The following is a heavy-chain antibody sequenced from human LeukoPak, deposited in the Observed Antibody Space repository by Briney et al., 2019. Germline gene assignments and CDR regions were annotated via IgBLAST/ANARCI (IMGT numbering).Heavy chain of an antibody. CDR3: ARRGFWSGYYMAWFDP. CDR1: GGSISSGGYY. D-gene: IGHD3-3*01. Sequence: SETLSVTCTVSGGSISSGGYYWSWIRQHPGKGLEWIGYIYYSGSTYYNPSLKSRVTISVDTSKNQFSLKLSSVTAADTAVYYCARRGFWSGYYMAWFDPWGQGTLVTVSS. CDR2: IYYSGST. J-gene: IGHJ5*02. V-gene: IGHV4-31*03.